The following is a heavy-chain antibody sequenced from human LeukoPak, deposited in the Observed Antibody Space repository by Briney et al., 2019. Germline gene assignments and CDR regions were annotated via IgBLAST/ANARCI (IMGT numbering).Heavy chain of an antibody. Sequence: PGGSLRLSCAASGFTFSSYGMHWVRQAPGKGLEWVAFIRYDGSNKYYADSVKGRFTISRDNSKNTLYLQMNSLRAEDTAVYYCAKSGCGSTSCYLGVGYWGQGTLVTVSS. V-gene: IGHV3-30*02. J-gene: IGHJ4*02. CDR1: GFTFSSYG. CDR2: IRYDGSNK. D-gene: IGHD2-2*01. CDR3: AKSGCGSTSCYLGVGY.